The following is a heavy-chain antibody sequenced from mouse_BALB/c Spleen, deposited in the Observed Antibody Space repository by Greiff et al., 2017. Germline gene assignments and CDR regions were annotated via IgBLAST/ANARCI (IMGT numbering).Heavy chain of an antibody. D-gene: IGHD2-4*01. Sequence: EVQLVESGPGLVKPSQSLSLTCSVTGYSITSGYYWNWIRQFPGNKLEWMGYISYDGSNNYNPSLKNRISITRDTSKNQFFLKLNSVTTEDTATYYCARVSYYDYEGYAMDYWGQGTSVTVSS. V-gene: IGHV3-6*02. CDR3: ARVSYYDYEGYAMDY. J-gene: IGHJ4*01. CDR2: ISYDGSN. CDR1: GYSITSGYY.